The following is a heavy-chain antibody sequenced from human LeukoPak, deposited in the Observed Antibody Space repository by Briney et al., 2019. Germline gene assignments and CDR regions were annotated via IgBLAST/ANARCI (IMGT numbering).Heavy chain of an antibody. CDR2: IYHSGST. D-gene: IGHD6-19*01. CDR1: GYSISSGYY. CDR3: ARHRAGIAVAG. J-gene: IGHJ4*02. Sequence: SETLSLTCAVSGYSISSGYYWGWIRQPPGKGLEWIGSIYHSGSTYYNPSLKSRVTISVDTSKNQFSLKLSSVTAADTAVYYCARHRAGIAVAGWGKGTLVTVSS. V-gene: IGHV4-38-2*01.